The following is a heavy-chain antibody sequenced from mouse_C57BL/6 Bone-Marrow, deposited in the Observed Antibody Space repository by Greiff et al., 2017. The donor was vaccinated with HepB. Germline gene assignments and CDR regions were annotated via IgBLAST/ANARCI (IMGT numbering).Heavy chain of an antibody. V-gene: IGHV1-63*01. CDR1: GYTFTNYW. CDR3: ARMGIYFDY. Sequence: VKLMESGAELVRPGTSVKMSCKASGYTFTNYWIGWAKQRPGHGLEWIGDIYPGGGYTNYNEKFKGKATLTADKSSSTAYMQFSSLTSEDSAFYYCARMGIYFDYWGQGTTLTVSS. D-gene: IGHD4-1*01. J-gene: IGHJ2*01. CDR2: IYPGGGYT.